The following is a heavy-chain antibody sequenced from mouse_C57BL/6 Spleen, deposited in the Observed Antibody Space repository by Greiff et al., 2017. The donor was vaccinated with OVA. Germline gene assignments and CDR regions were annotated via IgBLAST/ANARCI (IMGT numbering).Heavy chain of an antibody. V-gene: IGHV14-4*01. CDR1: GFNIKDDY. CDR2: IDPENGDT. J-gene: IGHJ2*01. CDR3: TYITTVDY. D-gene: IGHD1-1*01. Sequence: EVKLQQSGAELVRPGASVKLSCTASGFNIKDDYMHWVKQRPEQGLEWIGWIDPENGDTEYASKFQGKATITADTSSNTAYLQLSSLTSEDTAVYYCTYITTVDYWGQGTTLTVSS.